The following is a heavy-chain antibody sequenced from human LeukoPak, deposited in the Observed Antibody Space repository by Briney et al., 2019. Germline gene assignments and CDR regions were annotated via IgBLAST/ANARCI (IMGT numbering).Heavy chain of an antibody. D-gene: IGHD4-11*01. Sequence: PGGSLRPSCAASGFTISNNYMNWVRQTPGKGLEWVSIIYSGGSTYYAESVKGRFTISRDNSKNTLYLQMNSLRAEDTAVYYCARRPYTNNHYYYAMDAWGQGTTVTVYS. CDR3: ARRPYTNNHYYYAMDA. V-gene: IGHV3-66*01. CDR2: IYSGGST. J-gene: IGHJ6*02. CDR1: GFTISNNY.